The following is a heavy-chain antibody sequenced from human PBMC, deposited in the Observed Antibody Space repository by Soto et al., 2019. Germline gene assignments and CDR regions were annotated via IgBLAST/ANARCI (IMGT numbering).Heavy chain of an antibody. D-gene: IGHD3-22*01. V-gene: IGHV3-53*01. Sequence: EVQLVESGGGLIQPGGSLRLSCAASGFTVSSNYMSWVRQAPGKGLEWVSVIYSGGSTYYADSGKGRFTISRDNSKNTLYLQMTSLRAEDTAVYYCARDRVESGYPEYFQHWCQGTLVTVSS. CDR1: GFTVSSNY. CDR2: IYSGGST. J-gene: IGHJ1*01. CDR3: ARDRVESGYPEYFQH.